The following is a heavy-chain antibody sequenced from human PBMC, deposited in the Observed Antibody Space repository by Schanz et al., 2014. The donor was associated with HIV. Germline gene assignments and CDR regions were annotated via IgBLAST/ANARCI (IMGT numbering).Heavy chain of an antibody. CDR2: TWYDGSNK. V-gene: IGHV3-33*01. J-gene: IGHJ4*02. D-gene: IGHD5-12*01. CDR3: ARGAAEMATMTPWRY. Sequence: QVQLVESGGGVVQPGRSLRLSCAASGFTFRSYGMHWVRQAPGKGLEWVAVTWYDGSNKYYADSVKGRFTISRDNSKNTLFLQMNSLRSDDTAVYYCARGAAEMATMTPWRYWGQGTLVTVSS. CDR1: GFTFRSYG.